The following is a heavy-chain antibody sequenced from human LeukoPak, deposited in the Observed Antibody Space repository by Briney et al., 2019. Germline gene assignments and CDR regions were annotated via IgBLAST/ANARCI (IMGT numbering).Heavy chain of an antibody. Sequence: GGSLRLSCAASGFTFGRYSMNWVRQAPGRGLEWVSCISSSSSYIYYADSLKGRFTISRDNAKNSLYLQMNSLRAEDTAVYFCARDRIIYGDYGDAFDIWGQGTMVTVSS. D-gene: IGHD4-17*01. CDR1: GFTFGRYS. CDR2: ISSSSSYI. V-gene: IGHV3-21*01. CDR3: ARDRIIYGDYGDAFDI. J-gene: IGHJ3*02.